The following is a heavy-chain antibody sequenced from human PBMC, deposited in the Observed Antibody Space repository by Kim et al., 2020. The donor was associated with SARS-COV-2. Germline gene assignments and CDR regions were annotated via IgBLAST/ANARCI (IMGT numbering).Heavy chain of an antibody. CDR3: ARAGYCSSTSCAFDY. J-gene: IGHJ4*02. D-gene: IGHD2-2*01. V-gene: IGHV3-30*01. Sequence: SVKGRFTISRDNSKNTQYLQMNSLRAEDTAVYYCARAGYCSSTSCAFDYWGQGTLVTVSS.